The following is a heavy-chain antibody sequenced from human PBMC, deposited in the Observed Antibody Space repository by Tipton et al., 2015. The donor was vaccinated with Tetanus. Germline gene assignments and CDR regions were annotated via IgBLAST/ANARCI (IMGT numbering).Heavy chain of an antibody. D-gene: IGHD6-19*01. J-gene: IGHJ3*02. CDR2: IYYTGST. CDR3: ARIGWPQQNKPAFDI. Sequence: TLSLTCTVSGGSISSRSYYWSWIRQHPVKGLEWIGYIYYTGSTYYNPSLKSRVIISADTSKNQFSLKLSSVTAADTAVYYCARIGWPQQNKPAFDIWGQGTVVTVSS. CDR1: GGSISSRSYY. V-gene: IGHV4-31*03.